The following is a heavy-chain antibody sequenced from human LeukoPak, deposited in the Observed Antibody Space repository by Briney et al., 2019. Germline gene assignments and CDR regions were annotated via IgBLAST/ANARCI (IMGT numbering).Heavy chain of an antibody. D-gene: IGHD5-18*01. V-gene: IGHV4-34*01. CDR1: GGSFSGYY. J-gene: IGHJ4*02. CDR3: ARGSLRYSKIQLWPSLYYFDY. CDR2: INHSGST. Sequence: PSETLSLTCAVYGGSFSGYYWSWIRQPPGKGLEWIGEINHSGSTNYNPSLKSRVTISVDTSKNQFSLKLSSVTAADTAVYYCARGSLRYSKIQLWPSLYYFDYWGQGTLVTVSS.